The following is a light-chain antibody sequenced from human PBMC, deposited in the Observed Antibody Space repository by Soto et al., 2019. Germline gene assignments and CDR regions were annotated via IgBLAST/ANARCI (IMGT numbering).Light chain of an antibody. CDR3: QQYVSSPWA. V-gene: IGKV3D-11*03. CDR1: QGIGDT. Sequence: VTRHCLATLSVSTGECAILSCRASQGIGDTLAWYQHKPGQAPRLLIYDTSDRATGIPARFSGSGSGTDFTLTISSLEPEDFAVYYCQQYVSSPWAFGQGTMVDVK. J-gene: IGKJ1*01. CDR2: DTS.